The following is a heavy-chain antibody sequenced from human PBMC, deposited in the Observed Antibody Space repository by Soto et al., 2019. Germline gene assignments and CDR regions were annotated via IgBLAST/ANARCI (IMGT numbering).Heavy chain of an antibody. J-gene: IGHJ3*02. Sequence: ASGKVSCKAPGYTFTGYYMHWVRQAPGQGLEWMGWINPNSGGTNYAQKFQGWVTMTRDTSISTAYMELSRLRSDDTAVYYCAREAAVGAFDIWGQGTMVTVSS. CDR1: GYTFTGYY. CDR2: INPNSGGT. CDR3: AREAAVGAFDI. V-gene: IGHV1-2*04. D-gene: IGHD6-25*01.